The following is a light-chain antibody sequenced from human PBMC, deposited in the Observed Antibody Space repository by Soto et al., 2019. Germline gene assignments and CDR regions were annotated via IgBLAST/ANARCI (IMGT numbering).Light chain of an antibody. CDR1: SSDVGLYNL. J-gene: IGLJ3*02. CDR2: EVN. V-gene: IGLV2-23*02. Sequence: QCALTQPASVSGSPGQSITISCTGTSSDVGLYNLVSWYQQLPGKAPKLIIYEVNERPSGISDRFSGSKSGNTASLTISGLQDADEADYYCCSYVGSSILMFGGGTKLTVL. CDR3: CSYVGSSILM.